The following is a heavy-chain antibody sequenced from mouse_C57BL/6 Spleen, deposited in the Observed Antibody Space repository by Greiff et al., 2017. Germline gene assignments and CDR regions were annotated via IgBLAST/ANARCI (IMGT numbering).Heavy chain of an antibody. CDR2: IHPNSGST. CDR3: ARSRCYDENFDV. J-gene: IGHJ1*03. V-gene: IGHV1-64*01. CDR1: GYTFTSYW. Sequence: QVQLQQPGAELVKPGASVKLSCKASGYTFTSYWMHWVKQRPGQGLEWIGMIHPNSGSTKYNEKFKCKATLTVDKSSSTAYMPLSRLTSEDSAVYYCARSRCYDENFDVWGTGTTVTVSS. D-gene: IGHD2-12*01.